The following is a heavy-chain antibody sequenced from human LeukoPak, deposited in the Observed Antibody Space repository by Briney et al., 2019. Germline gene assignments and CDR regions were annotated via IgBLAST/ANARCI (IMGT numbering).Heavy chain of an antibody. V-gene: IGHV3-13*01. CDR1: GFTFIDHD. CDR2: IGIRGDT. CDR3: ARGGIQVSGIDEFDY. J-gene: IGHJ4*02. Sequence: PGGSLRLSCAASGFTFIDHDMHWVRQVIGGGLEWVSAIGIRGDTHYSGSVKGRFTISRENAESSLYLQMNSLRAEDTAVYYCARGGIQVSGIDEFDYWGQGTLVTVSS. D-gene: IGHD6-19*01.